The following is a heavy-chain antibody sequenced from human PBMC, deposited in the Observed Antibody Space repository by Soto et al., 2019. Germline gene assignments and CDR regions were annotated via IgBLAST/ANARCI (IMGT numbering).Heavy chain of an antibody. J-gene: IGHJ4*02. Sequence: PGGSLRLSCAASGFTFSSYDMSWVRQAPGKGLEWVSTVSGSGVSSYYADSVKGRFTFSRDNSKNTLFLQMNSLRAEDTAVYYCAKHTNGPYFYFDYWGQGTLVTVSS. V-gene: IGHV3-23*01. D-gene: IGHD2-8*01. CDR2: VSGSGVSS. CDR3: AKHTNGPYFYFDY. CDR1: GFTFSSYD.